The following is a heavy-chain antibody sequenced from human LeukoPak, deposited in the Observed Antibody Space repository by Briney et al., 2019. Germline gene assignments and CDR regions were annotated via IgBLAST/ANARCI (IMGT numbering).Heavy chain of an antibody. Sequence: ASVKVSCKASGGTFSSYAISWVRQAPGQGLEWMGRIIPILGIANYAQKFQGRVTITADKSTSTAYMELSSLRPEDTAVYYCASPVSVYYGMDVWGQGTTVTVSS. CDR2: IIPILGIA. CDR1: GGTFSSYA. D-gene: IGHD5/OR15-5a*01. V-gene: IGHV1-69*04. CDR3: ASPVSVYYGMDV. J-gene: IGHJ6*02.